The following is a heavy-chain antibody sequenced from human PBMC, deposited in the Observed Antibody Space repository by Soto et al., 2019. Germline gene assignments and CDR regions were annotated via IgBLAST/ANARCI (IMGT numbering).Heavy chain of an antibody. CDR3: AREGGYSGYDSGKFYYYYGMDV. CDR2: IIPIFGTA. Sequence: ASVKVSCKASGGTFSSYAISWVRQAPGQGLEWMGGIIPIFGTANYAQKFQGRVTITADESTSTAYMELSSLRSEDTAVYYCAREGGYSGYDSGKFYYYYGMDVWGQGTTVTVSS. J-gene: IGHJ6*02. CDR1: GGTFSSYA. V-gene: IGHV1-69*13. D-gene: IGHD5-12*01.